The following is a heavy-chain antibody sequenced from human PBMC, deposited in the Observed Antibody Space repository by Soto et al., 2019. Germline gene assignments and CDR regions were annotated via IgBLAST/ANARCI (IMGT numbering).Heavy chain of an antibody. CDR1: GGSISSGGYY. D-gene: IGHD3-22*01. CDR3: ARALLTPVVDSSGYYYDYYYYGMDV. CDR2: IYYSGST. V-gene: IGHV4-31*03. J-gene: IGHJ6*02. Sequence: TLSLTCTVSGGSISSGGYYWSWIRQHPGKGLEWIGYIYYSGSTYYNLSLKSRVTISVDTSKNQFSLKLSSVTAADTAVYYCARALLTPVVDSSGYYYDYYYYGMDVWGQGTTVTVSS.